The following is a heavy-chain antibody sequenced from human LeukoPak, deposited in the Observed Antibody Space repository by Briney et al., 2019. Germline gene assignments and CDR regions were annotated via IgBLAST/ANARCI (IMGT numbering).Heavy chain of an antibody. CDR1: GGSVTSSGNY. Sequence: SETLSLTCTVYGGSVTSSGNYRGWIRQPRGKGLEWIESIYYSGSTYNNPSLKSRYTISVERSTNHFSLKLTSVTAADTAVYYCARWSSSWDAFDIWGQGTMVTVSS. V-gene: IGHV4-39*07. D-gene: IGHD6-13*01. CDR2: IYYSGST. J-gene: IGHJ3*02. CDR3: ARWSSSWDAFDI.